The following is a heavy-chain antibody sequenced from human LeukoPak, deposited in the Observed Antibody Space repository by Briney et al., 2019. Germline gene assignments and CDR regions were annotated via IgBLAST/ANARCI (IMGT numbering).Heavy chain of an antibody. CDR2: ISGSGGST. CDR1: GFTFSSYA. CDR3: AKAYYGSGSYSNWFDP. D-gene: IGHD3-10*01. V-gene: IGHV3-23*01. Sequence: GGSLRLSCAASGFTFSSYAMSWVRQAPGKGLEWVSAISGSGGSTYYADSVKGRFTISRDNSKNTLYLQMNSLRAEDTAVYYCAKAYYGSGSYSNWFDPWGQGTLVTVSS. J-gene: IGHJ5*02.